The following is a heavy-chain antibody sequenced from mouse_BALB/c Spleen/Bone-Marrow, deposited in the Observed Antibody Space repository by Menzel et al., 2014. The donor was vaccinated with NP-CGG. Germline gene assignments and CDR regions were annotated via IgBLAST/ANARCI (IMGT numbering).Heavy chain of an antibody. CDR1: GYTFTNYT. J-gene: IGHJ4*01. CDR2: INPSSGYT. Sequence: VMLVESGAELARPGASVKMSCKASGYTFTNYTMHWVKQRPGQGLEWIGYINPSSGYTNYNQKFKDTATLTADKSSSTAYMQLGSLTSADSAVYYCARGKTGFYGMDYWGQGASVTVSS. D-gene: IGHD4-1*01. CDR3: ARGKTGFYGMDY. V-gene: IGHV1-4*01.